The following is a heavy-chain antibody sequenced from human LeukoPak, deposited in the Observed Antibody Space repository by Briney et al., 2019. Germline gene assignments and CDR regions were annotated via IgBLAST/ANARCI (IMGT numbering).Heavy chain of an antibody. CDR2: IYYSGST. CDR3: ARWFRGYRDAFDI. D-gene: IGHD5-18*01. J-gene: IGHJ3*02. V-gene: IGHV4-39*01. CDR1: GGSISSSSYY. Sequence: SETLSLTCTVSGGSISSSSYYWGWIRQPPGKGLEWIGSIYYSGSTYYNPSIKSRVTISVDTSKNQFSLKLTSVTAADTAMYYCARWFRGYRDAFDIWGQGTLVTVSS.